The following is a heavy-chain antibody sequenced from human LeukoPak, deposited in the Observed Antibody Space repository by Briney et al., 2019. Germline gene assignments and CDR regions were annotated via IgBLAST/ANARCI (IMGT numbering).Heavy chain of an antibody. CDR1: GGSISSSNW. Sequence: SETLSLTCAISGGSISSSNWWTWVRQPPGKGLEWVGEIYLRGNTNYNPSLKSRVTISVDTSKNQFFLKLSSVTAADTAVYYCARGSRQLARGYFQHWGQGTLVTVSS. CDR3: ARGSRQLARGYFQH. V-gene: IGHV4-4*02. CDR2: IYLRGNT. J-gene: IGHJ1*01. D-gene: IGHD6-13*01.